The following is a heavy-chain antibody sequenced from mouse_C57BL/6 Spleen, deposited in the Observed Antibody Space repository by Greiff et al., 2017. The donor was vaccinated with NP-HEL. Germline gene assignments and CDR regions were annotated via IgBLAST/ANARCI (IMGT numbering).Heavy chain of an antibody. D-gene: IGHD3-3*01. V-gene: IGHV5-6*01. CDR2: ISSGGSYT. Sequence: EVMLVESGGDLVKPGGSLKLSCAASGFTFSSYGMSWVRQTPDKRLEWVATISSGGSYTYYPDSVKGRFTISRDNAKNTLYLQMSSLKSEDTAMYDCAAGTQFDYWGQGTTLTVSS. CDR3: AAGTQFDY. J-gene: IGHJ2*01. CDR1: GFTFSSYG.